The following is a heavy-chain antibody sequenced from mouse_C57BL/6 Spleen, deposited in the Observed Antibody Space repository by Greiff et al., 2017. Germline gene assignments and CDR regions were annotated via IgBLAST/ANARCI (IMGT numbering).Heavy chain of an antibody. CDR1: GFTFSSYA. CDR3: ARAPVDRWYFDV. CDR2: ISAGGSYT. Sequence: EVKLQESGGGLVKPGGSLKLSCAASGFTFSSYAMSWVRQTPEQRLEWVATISAGGSYTYYPDNVKSRFTTSSDNANNNLYLQMSRLKSEDTAMDYCARAPVDRWYFDVWGTGTTVTVSS. D-gene: IGHD1-3*01. J-gene: IGHJ1*03. V-gene: IGHV5-4*03.